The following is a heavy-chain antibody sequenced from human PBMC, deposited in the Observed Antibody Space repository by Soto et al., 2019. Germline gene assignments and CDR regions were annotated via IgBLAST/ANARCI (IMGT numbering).Heavy chain of an antibody. V-gene: IGHV4-61*08. CDR2: IYYSGST. D-gene: IGHD1-26*01. CDR1: GGSISSGDYY. J-gene: IGHJ5*02. Sequence: SETLSLTCTVSGGSISSGDYYWSWIRQPPGKGLEWIGYIYYSGSTNYNPSLKSRVTISVDTSKNQFSLKLSSVTAADTAVYYCARRNTGIVGATRWFDPWGQETLVTVSS. CDR3: ARRNTGIVGATRWFDP.